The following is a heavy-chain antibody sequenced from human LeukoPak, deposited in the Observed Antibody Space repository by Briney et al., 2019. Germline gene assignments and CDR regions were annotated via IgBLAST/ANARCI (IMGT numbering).Heavy chain of an antibody. Sequence: GGSLRLSCAASGFTFSTSWMTWVRQAPGKGLEWVANIKRDGSEKFCVDSVKGRFTISRDNAKNSLYLQMNSLRAEDTAVYYCARDNGPSGYDAFDIWGQGTIVTVSS. CDR2: IKRDGSEK. CDR1: GFTFSTSW. V-gene: IGHV3-7*01. J-gene: IGHJ3*02. CDR3: ARDNGPSGYDAFDI. D-gene: IGHD5-12*01.